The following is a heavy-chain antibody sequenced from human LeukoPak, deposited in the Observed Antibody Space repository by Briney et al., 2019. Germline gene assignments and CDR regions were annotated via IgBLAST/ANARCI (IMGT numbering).Heavy chain of an antibody. Sequence: GGSLRLSCAASGFSFSTYWMTWVRQAPGKGLEWVAHIKPDGSREDYVDSVKGRFTIFRDNAKNSLYLQMNNLRVENTAIYYCARDTWNYLLDYWGQGILVTVSS. CDR1: GFSFSTYW. CDR2: IKPDGSRE. D-gene: IGHD3-10*01. CDR3: ARDTWNYLLDY. V-gene: IGHV3-7*01. J-gene: IGHJ4*02.